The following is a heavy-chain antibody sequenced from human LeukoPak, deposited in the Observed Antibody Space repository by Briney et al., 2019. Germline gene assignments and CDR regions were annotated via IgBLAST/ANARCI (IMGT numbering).Heavy chain of an antibody. CDR2: ISSSSSYI. V-gene: IGHV3-21*01. CDR3: ARDLYGDYGNNWFDP. Sequence: GGSLRLSCAASGFTFSSYSMNWVRQAPGKGMEWVSSISSSSSYIYYADSVKGRFTISRDNAKNSLYLQMNSLRAEDTAVYYCARDLYGDYGNNWFDPWGQGTLVTVSS. CDR1: GFTFSSYS. J-gene: IGHJ5*02. D-gene: IGHD4-17*01.